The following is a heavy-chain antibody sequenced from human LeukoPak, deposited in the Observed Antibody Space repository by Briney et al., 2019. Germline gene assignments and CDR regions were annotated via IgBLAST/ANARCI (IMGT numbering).Heavy chain of an antibody. J-gene: IGHJ4*02. D-gene: IGHD6-6*01. CDR3: ARGLYSSSPEGY. CDR2: MNPNSGNT. CDR1: GYTFTSYD. V-gene: IGHV1-8*03. Sequence: ASVKASCKASGYTFTSYDINWVRQATGQGLEWMGWMNPNSGNTGYAQKFQGRVTITRNTSISTAYMELSSLRSEDTAVYYCARGLYSSSPEGYWGQGTLVTVSS.